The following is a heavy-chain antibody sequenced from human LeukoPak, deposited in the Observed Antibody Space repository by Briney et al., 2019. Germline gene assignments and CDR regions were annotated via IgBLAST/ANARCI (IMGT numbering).Heavy chain of an antibody. D-gene: IGHD6-19*01. CDR3: ARARAVGDYYYYMDV. J-gene: IGHJ6*03. CDR1: GYTFPSYG. CDR2: ISTYNGNT. Sequence: ASVKVSCKASGYTFPSYGISWVRQAPGQGLEWMGWISTYNGNTNYAQKLQGRVTMTTDTSTSTAYMELRSLRSDDTALYYCARARAVGDYYYYMDVWGKGTTVTVSS. V-gene: IGHV1-18*01.